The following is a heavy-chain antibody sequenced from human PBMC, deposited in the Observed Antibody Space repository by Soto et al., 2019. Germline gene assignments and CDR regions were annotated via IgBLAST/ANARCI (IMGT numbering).Heavy chain of an antibody. CDR2: ISSSSSTI. D-gene: IGHD3-22*01. CDR1: GFTFSSYS. V-gene: IGHV3-48*01. J-gene: IGHJ4*02. Sequence: GGSLRLSCAASGFTFSSYSMNWVRQAPGKGLEWVSYISSSSSTIYYADSVKGRFTISRDNAKNSLYLQMNSLRAEDTAVYYCARVLGYYDSSGADYWGQGTLVTVSS. CDR3: ARVLGYYDSSGADY.